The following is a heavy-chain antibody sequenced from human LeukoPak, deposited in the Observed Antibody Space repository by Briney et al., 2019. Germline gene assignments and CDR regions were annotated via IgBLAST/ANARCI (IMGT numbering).Heavy chain of an antibody. Sequence: PSETLSLTCTVSGGSISSGDYYWSWIRQPPGKGLEWIGYIYYSGSTYYNPSLKSRVTISVDTSKNQFSLKLSSVTAADTAVYYCARGGVPAAPFDYWGQGTLVTVSS. CDR2: IYYSGST. D-gene: IGHD2-2*01. CDR3: ARGGVPAAPFDY. V-gene: IGHV4-30-4*08. CDR1: GGSISSGDYY. J-gene: IGHJ4*02.